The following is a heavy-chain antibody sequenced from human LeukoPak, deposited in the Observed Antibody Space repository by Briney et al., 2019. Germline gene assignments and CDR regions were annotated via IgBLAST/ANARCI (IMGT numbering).Heavy chain of an antibody. CDR3: ARASEEYYYDSSGYPIEV. J-gene: IGHJ4*02. Sequence: PSETLSLTCTVSGGSISSYYWSWIRQPAGKGLEWIGRIYTSGSTNYNPSLKSRVTTSVDTSKNQFSLKLSSVTAADTAVYYCARASEEYYYDSSGYPIEVWGQGTLVTVSS. CDR2: IYTSGST. D-gene: IGHD3-22*01. CDR1: GGSISSYY. V-gene: IGHV4-4*07.